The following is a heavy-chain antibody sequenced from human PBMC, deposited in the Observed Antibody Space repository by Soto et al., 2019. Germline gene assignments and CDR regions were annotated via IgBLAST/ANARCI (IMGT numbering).Heavy chain of an antibody. CDR3: ATGSWYTGGYYDMDV. Sequence: ASVKVSCKASGYTFTSYGITWVRQAPGKGLEWMGGFDPEDGETIYAQKLQGRVTMTEDTSTDTAYMELSSLRSEDTAVYYCATGSWYTGGYYDMDVWGQGTTVTVSS. D-gene: IGHD6-13*01. CDR1: GYTFTSYG. J-gene: IGHJ6*02. V-gene: IGHV1-24*01. CDR2: FDPEDGET.